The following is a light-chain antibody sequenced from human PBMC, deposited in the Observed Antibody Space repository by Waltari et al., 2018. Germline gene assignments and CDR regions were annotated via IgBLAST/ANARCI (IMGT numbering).Light chain of an antibody. V-gene: IGKV2D-29*01. Sequence: DIVMTQTPLSLPVTPGEPASISCRSSQSLLSSNGNTYLNWFLQKPGQPPRLLIYTVSKRFSGVPDRFSGSGSDTDFTLNISRVEAEDVGLYYCMQPLQIPFTFGPGTKLDIK. CDR2: TVS. J-gene: IGKJ3*01. CDR1: QSLLSSNGNTY. CDR3: MQPLQIPFT.